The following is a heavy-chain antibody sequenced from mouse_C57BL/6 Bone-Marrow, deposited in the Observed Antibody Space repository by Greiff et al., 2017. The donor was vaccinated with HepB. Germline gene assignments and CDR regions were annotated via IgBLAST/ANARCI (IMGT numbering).Heavy chain of an antibody. CDR3: ARENYGSNDY. Sequence: EVQLLESGPGLVKPSQSLSLTCSVTGYSITSGYYWNWIRQFPGNKLEWMGYISYDGSNNYNPSLKNRISITRDTSKNQFFLKLNSVTTEDTATYYCARENYGSNDYWGQGTTLTVSS. CDR1: GYSITSGYY. V-gene: IGHV3-6*01. D-gene: IGHD1-1*01. J-gene: IGHJ2*01. CDR2: ISYDGSN.